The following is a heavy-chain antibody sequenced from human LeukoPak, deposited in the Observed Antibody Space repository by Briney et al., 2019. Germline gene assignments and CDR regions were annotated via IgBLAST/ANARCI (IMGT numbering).Heavy chain of an antibody. D-gene: IGHD6-13*01. CDR2: INPSGGTT. V-gene: IGHV1-46*01. J-gene: IGHJ5*02. Sequence: GASVKVSCKASGYTFTSYYMHWVRQAPGQGLEWMGVINPSGGTTNYAQKLQGRVTMTTDTSTSTAYMELRSLRSDDTAVYYCARVGESSWSRYWFDPWGQGTLVTVSS. CDR1: GYTFTSYY. CDR3: ARVGESSWSRYWFDP.